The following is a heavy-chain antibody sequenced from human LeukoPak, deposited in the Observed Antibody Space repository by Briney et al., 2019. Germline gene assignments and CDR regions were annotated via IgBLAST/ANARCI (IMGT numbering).Heavy chain of an antibody. CDR3: HVVVVAATPAGY. D-gene: IGHD2-15*01. CDR2: ISGGGGST. V-gene: IGHV3-23*01. Sequence: GGSLRLSCAASGFTFSSYAMSWVRQAPGKGLEWVSAISGGGGSTNSAVSVKGRFTISRDNSKNTLHLQMNSLRAEDTALYYCHVVVVAATPAGYWGQGTLVTVSS. CDR1: GFTFSSYA. J-gene: IGHJ4*02.